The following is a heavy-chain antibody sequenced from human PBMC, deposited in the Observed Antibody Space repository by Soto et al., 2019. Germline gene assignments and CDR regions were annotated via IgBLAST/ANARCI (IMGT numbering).Heavy chain of an antibody. CDR2: ISSSSSYI. D-gene: IGHD3-10*01. Sequence: GGSLRLSCAASGFTFSSYSMNWVRQAPGKGLEWVSSISSSSSYIYYADSVKGRFTIFRDNAKNSLYLQMNSLRAEDTAVYYCARVHHYYGSGKYYFDYWGQGTLVTVSS. J-gene: IGHJ4*02. CDR1: GFTFSSYS. V-gene: IGHV3-21*01. CDR3: ARVHHYYGSGKYYFDY.